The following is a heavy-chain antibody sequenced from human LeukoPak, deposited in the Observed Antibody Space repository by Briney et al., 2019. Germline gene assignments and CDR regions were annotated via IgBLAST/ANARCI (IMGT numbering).Heavy chain of an antibody. D-gene: IGHD1-26*01. CDR3: ARGLRDSGSYVFDP. CDR2: IYSGGST. Sequence: GGSMRLSCAASGFTVSSNYMSWVRQAPGKGLEWVSVIYSGGSTYYADSVKGRFTISRDNSKNTLYLQMNSLRAEDTAVYYCARGLRDSGSYVFDPWGQGTLVTVSS. V-gene: IGHV3-53*01. CDR1: GFTVSSNY. J-gene: IGHJ5*02.